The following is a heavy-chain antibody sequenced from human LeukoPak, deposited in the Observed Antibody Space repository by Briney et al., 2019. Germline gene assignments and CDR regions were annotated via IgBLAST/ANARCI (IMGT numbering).Heavy chain of an antibody. CDR2: ISYDGSNK. J-gene: IGHJ4*02. CDR1: GFTFSSST. D-gene: IGHD3-10*01. CDR3: AKAPGYYGSGSKAGYFDY. Sequence: GRSLRLSCAASGFTFSSSTMHWVRQAPGKGLEWVAVISYDGSNKYYADSVKGRFTISRDNSKNTLYLQMNSLRAEDTAVYYCAKAPGYYGSGSKAGYFDYWGQGTLVTVSS. V-gene: IGHV3-30*04.